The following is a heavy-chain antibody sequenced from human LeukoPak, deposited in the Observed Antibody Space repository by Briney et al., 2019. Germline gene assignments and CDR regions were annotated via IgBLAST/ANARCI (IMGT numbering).Heavy chain of an antibody. CDR3: ASDYTAAGKGSGMDV. CDR1: GFTFGNYW. Sequence: GGSLRLSCAASGFTFGNYWMSWVRQAPGKGLEWVANIKQDGSETYYVDSVKGRFTISRDNSKNSLFLQMNSLRAEDTAVYYCASDYTAAGKGSGMDVWGQGTTVTVSS. CDR2: IKQDGSET. J-gene: IGHJ6*02. V-gene: IGHV3-7*01. D-gene: IGHD6-13*01.